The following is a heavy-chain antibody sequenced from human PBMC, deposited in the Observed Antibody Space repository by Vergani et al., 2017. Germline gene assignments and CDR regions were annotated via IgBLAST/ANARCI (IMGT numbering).Heavy chain of an antibody. J-gene: IGHJ4*02. CDR1: GGTFSSYT. CDR3: ALQPGPLLTIIFDY. D-gene: IGHD2-2*01. V-gene: IGHV1-69*02. CDR2: IIPILGIA. Sequence: QVQLVQSGAEVKKPGSSVKVSCKASGGTFSSYTISWVRQAPGQGLEWMGRIIPILGIANYAQKFQGRVTITADKSTSTAYMELSSLRSEDTAVYYCALQPGPLLTIIFDYWGQGTLVTVSS.